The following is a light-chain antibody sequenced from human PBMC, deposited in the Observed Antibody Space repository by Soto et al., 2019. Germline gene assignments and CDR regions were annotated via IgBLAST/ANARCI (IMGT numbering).Light chain of an antibody. CDR2: GAS. CDR3: HQYYKWPLT. J-gene: IGKJ4*01. V-gene: IGKV3-15*01. CDR1: QSVSTN. Sequence: EIGMTHSPATLSVSPGEGATLACRASQSVSTNLAWYQQKPGQAPRLLIYGASTRATGVPARFSGSGSGTDFTLTISSLLSEDFAVYYCHQYYKWPLTFGGGTKVDIK.